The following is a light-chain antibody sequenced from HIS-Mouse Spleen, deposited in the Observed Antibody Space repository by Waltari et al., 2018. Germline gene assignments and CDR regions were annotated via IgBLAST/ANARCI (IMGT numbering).Light chain of an antibody. CDR2: EVS. J-gene: IGLJ2*01. CDR1: SSDAGGSNY. V-gene: IGLV2-8*01. Sequence: QSALTQPPSASGSPGQSVTIPCTGTSSDAGGSNYVSWYQQHPGKAPKLMIYEVSKRPSGVPDRFSGSKSGNTASLTVSGLQAEDEADYYCSSYAGSNNLGVFGGGTKLTVL. CDR3: SSYAGSNNLGV.